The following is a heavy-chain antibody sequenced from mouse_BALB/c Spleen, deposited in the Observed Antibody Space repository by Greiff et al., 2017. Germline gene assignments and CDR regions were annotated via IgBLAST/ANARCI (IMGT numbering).Heavy chain of an antibody. V-gene: IGHV5-17*02. CDR1: GFTFSSYA. Sequence: DVMLVESGGGLVKPGGSLKLSCAASGFTFSSYAMSWVRQTPEKRLEWVASISSGSCTIYYADTVKGRFTISRDNPKNTLFLQMTSLRSEDTAMYYCARRYGSSDWYFDVWGAGTTVTVSS. J-gene: IGHJ1*01. CDR2: ISSGSCTI. CDR3: ARRYGSSDWYFDV. D-gene: IGHD1-1*01.